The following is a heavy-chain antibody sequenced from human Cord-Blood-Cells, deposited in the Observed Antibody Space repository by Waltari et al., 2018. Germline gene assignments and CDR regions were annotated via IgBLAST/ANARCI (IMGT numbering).Heavy chain of an antibody. CDR3: ARGGVYGSGSYYNLY. CDR2: INHSGST. V-gene: IGHV4-34*01. CDR1: GGSFRDYY. Sequence: QVQLQQWGAGLLKPSEPLSHTCSVFGGSFRDYYWSWLRQPPWKGLEGIGEINHSGSTNYSPSLKSRVTISVDTSKNQFSLKLSSVTAADTAVYYCARGGVYGSGSYYNLYWGQGTLVTVSS. J-gene: IGHJ4*02. D-gene: IGHD3-10*01.